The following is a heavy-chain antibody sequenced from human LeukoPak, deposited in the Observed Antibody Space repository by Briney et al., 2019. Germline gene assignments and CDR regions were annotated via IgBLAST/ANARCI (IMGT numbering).Heavy chain of an antibody. CDR1: GYTLTELS. CDR3: ATPGPCSSTSCYGYWYLDL. J-gene: IGHJ2*01. Sequence: VASVKVSCMVSGYTLTELSMHWVRQAPGKGLEWMGGFDPEDGETIYAQKFQGRVTMTEDTSTDTAYMELSSLRSEDTAVYYCATPGPCSSTSCYGYWYLDLWGRGTLVTVSS. V-gene: IGHV1-24*01. D-gene: IGHD2-2*01. CDR2: FDPEDGET.